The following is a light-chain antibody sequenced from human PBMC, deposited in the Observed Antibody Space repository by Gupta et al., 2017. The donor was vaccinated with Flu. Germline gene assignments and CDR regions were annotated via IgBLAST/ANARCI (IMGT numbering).Light chain of an antibody. J-gene: IGLJ2*01. V-gene: IGLV1-44*01. CDR3: SAWDDSLNGVV. CDR1: SSNMGSNT. CDR2: SNN. Sequence: RVSNSCSGGSSNMGSNTANWYQQVAGTAPKLRSYSNNQRPTGVPDRFSGSKSGTAVSLAISGLQSEDEADYFCSAWDDSLNGVVFGGGTKLTVL.